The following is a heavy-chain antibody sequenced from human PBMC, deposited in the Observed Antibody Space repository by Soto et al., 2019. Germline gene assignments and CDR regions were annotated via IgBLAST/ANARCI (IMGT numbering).Heavy chain of an antibody. D-gene: IGHD3-10*01. V-gene: IGHV4-34*01. CDR1: GGSFSGYY. CDR3: AGNYYGSGSYYYYYYMDV. Sequence: SETLSLTCAVYGGSFSGYYWSWIRQPPGKGLEWIGEINHSGSTNYNPSLKSRVTISVDTSKNQFSLKLSSVTAADTAVYYCAGNYYGSGSYYYYYYMDVWGKGTTVTVS. CDR2: INHSGST. J-gene: IGHJ6*03.